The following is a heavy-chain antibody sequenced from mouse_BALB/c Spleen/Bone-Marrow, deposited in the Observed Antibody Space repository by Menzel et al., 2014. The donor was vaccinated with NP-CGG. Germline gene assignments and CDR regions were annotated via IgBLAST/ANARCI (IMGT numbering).Heavy chain of an antibody. J-gene: IGHJ4*01. CDR2: IDPSDSYT. Sequence: QVTLKECGAELVKPGASVKMSCKASGYTFTSYWMHWVKQRPGQGLEWIGVIDPSDSYTSYNQKFKGKATLTVDTSSSTAYMQLSSLTSEDSAVYYCTRYGNYAMDYWGQGTSVTVSS. V-gene: IGHV1-59*01. CDR1: GYTFTSYW. CDR3: TRYGNYAMDY. D-gene: IGHD2-1*01.